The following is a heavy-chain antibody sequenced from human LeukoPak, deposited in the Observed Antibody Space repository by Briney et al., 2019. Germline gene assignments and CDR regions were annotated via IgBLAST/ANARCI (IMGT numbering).Heavy chain of an antibody. J-gene: IGHJ4*02. CDR2: INSDGSST. CDR1: GFTFNSYS. Sequence: PGGSLRLSCAASGFTFNSYSMHWVRQTPGKGLVWVSRINSDGSSTTYADSVKGRFTISRDNAKNTLYLQMNSLRAEDTAVYYCARGYSSGYWDWGQGTLVTVSS. CDR3: ARGYSSGYWD. D-gene: IGHD3-22*01. V-gene: IGHV3-74*01.